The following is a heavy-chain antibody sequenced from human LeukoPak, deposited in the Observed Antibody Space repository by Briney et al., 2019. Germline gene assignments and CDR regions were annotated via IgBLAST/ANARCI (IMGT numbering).Heavy chain of an antibody. J-gene: IGHJ4*02. D-gene: IGHD5-12*01. Sequence: ASVKVSCKASGYRFTSNGISWVRQAPGQGLEWMGIINPSGGSTSYAQKFQGRVTMTRDTSTSTVYMELSSLRSEDTAVYYCARDQGDYDYTHHYWGQGTLVTVSS. CDR2: INPSGGST. CDR3: ARDQGDYDYTHHY. CDR1: GYRFTSNG. V-gene: IGHV1-46*01.